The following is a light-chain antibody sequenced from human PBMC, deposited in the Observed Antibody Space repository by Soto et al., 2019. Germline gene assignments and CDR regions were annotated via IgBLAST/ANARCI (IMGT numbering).Light chain of an antibody. CDR2: DAS. J-gene: IGKJ4*01. Sequence: EIVLTQSPATLSLSPGEIATLSCRASQSVSSYLAWYQQKPGQAPRLLIYDASNRATGIPARFSGSGSGTDFTLTISSLEPEDFAVYYCQQRSNFLTFGGGTKVEIK. CDR3: QQRSNFLT. CDR1: QSVSSY. V-gene: IGKV3-11*01.